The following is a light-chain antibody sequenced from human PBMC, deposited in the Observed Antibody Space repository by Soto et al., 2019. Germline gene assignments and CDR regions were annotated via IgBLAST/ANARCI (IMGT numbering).Light chain of an antibody. V-gene: IGKV1-5*01. J-gene: IGKJ1*01. Sequence: DIQMTQSPSSLSASVGDTVTITCRASQSISNWLAWYQQKPGKAPKLLIFDASSLERGVPSRFSGSGSGTDFTLTINGLQPDDFATYYCQQYNSYSQTFGQGTKVDIK. CDR3: QQYNSYSQT. CDR2: DAS. CDR1: QSISNW.